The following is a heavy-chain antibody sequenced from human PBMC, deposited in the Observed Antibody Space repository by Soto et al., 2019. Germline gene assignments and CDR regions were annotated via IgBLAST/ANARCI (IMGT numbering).Heavy chain of an antibody. V-gene: IGHV4-59*12. CDR3: NRVIDCRGGSSYPYNWFDP. CDR2: IYYSGST. CDR1: GGSISSYY. D-gene: IGHD2-15*01. Sequence: SETLSLTCTVSGGSISSYYWSWIRQPPGKGLEWIGYIYYSGSTNYNPSLKSRVTISVDRSKNQFSLKLSSVTAADTAVYYCNRVIDCRGGSSYPYNWFDPWGQGTRVTVSS. J-gene: IGHJ5*02.